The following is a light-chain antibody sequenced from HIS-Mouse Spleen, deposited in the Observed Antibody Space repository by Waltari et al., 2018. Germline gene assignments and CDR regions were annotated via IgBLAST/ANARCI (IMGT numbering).Light chain of an antibody. CDR1: RGISSY. CDR3: QQLNSYPPT. V-gene: IGKV1-9*01. CDR2: AAS. Sequence: DIQLTQSPSFLSASVGDRVTITCRDSRGISSYLAWYQQKPGKAPKLLVYAASTSQSGVPSRFSGSGSGTEFTLTISSLQPEDFATYYCQQLNSYPPTFGQGTKVEIK. J-gene: IGKJ1*01.